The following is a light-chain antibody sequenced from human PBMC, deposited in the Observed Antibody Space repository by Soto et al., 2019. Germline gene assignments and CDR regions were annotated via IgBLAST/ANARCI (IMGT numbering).Light chain of an antibody. Sequence: DIQMTQSPSSLSASVGDRVTITCQASQDISNYLNWYQQKPGKAPKLLIYDASNLETGVPSRFSESGSGTDFTFTISSLQPEDIATYYCQQYDNLPLTFGGGTKLEIK. CDR3: QQYDNLPLT. CDR2: DAS. J-gene: IGKJ4*01. CDR1: QDISNY. V-gene: IGKV1-33*01.